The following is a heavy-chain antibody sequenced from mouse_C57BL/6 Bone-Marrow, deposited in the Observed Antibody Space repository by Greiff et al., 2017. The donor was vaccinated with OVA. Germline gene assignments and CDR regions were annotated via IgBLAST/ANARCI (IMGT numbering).Heavy chain of an antibody. J-gene: IGHJ2*01. V-gene: IGHV1-50*01. CDR2: IDPSDSYT. CDR1: GYTFTSYW. CDR3: ATDGYYLYYFDY. Sequence: VQLQQPGAELVKPGASVKLSCKASGYTFTSYWMQWVKQRPGQGLEWIGEIDPSDSYTNYNQKFKGKATLTVDTSSSTAYMQLSSLTSEDSAVYYCATDGYYLYYFDYWGQGTTLTVSS. D-gene: IGHD2-3*01.